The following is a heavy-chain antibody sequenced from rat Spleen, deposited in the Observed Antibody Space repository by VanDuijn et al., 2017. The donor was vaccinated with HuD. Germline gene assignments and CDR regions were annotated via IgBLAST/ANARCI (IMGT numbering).Heavy chain of an antibody. J-gene: IGHJ2*01. CDR2: ITYSGGI. V-gene: IGHV3-1*01. CDR3: VRSGTGWELRYFDH. Sequence: SLNCSFPGFDITSNSWGLIRKLPGNEMEWMGFITYSGGISYNPSLKSRISITRDISRNQFFLQLNSVTTEDTATYYCVRSGTGWELRYFDHWGQGVMVTVSS. CDR1: GFDITSNS. D-gene: IGHD5-1*01.